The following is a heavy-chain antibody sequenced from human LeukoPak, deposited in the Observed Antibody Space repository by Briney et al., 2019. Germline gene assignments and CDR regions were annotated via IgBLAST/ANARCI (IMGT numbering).Heavy chain of an antibody. Sequence: GGSLRLSCAASGFTFSRHWMTWVRQAPGKGLEWVANIKEDGSEKYYVDSVKGRFTISRDNAKNSLYLQMNSLRAEDTAVYYWATNLTGLLGWGQGTLVTVSS. J-gene: IGHJ4*02. CDR2: IKEDGSEK. CDR1: GFTFSRHW. D-gene: IGHD3-9*01. V-gene: IGHV3-7*01. CDR3: ATNLTGLLG.